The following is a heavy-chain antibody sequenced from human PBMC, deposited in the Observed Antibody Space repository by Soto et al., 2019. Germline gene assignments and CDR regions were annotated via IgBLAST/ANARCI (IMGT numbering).Heavy chain of an antibody. J-gene: IGHJ4*02. D-gene: IGHD1-26*01. Sequence: QVQLQQSGAGLLKPSETLSLTCDVYGGSFSGYIWTWIRQTPGKGLQWIGQINHSGSANYNPSLKSRVTISVHTSNSQFSLELSSVTAADTAVYYCARGLISGSHYSGGWYYFDSWGQGTQVIVSS. CDR1: GGSFSGYI. V-gene: IGHV4-34*01. CDR2: INHSGSA. CDR3: ARGLISGSHYSGGWYYFDS.